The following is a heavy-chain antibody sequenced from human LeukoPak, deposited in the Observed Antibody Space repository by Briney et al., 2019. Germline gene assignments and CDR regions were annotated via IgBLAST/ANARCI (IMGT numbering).Heavy chain of an antibody. Sequence: PGGSLRLSCAASGFIFSGYEMKWVRQAPGKGLEWISYISYGGDVIYYADSVKGRITISRDNAKNSLYLQMNSLRVEDTAVYYCARDFHSWSLVYWGQGRLVTVSS. D-gene: IGHD6-13*01. J-gene: IGHJ4*02. CDR1: GFIFSGYE. V-gene: IGHV3-48*03. CDR2: ISYGGDVI. CDR3: ARDFHSWSLVY.